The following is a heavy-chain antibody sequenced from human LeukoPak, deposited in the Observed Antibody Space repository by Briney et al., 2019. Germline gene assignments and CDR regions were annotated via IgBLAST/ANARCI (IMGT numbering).Heavy chain of an antibody. CDR3: ASTSMRFLEWLWPPGGDMDV. CDR2: IRYDGSNK. J-gene: IGHJ6*03. Sequence: GRSLRLSCAASGFTFSSYGMHWVRQAPGQGLERVGVIRYDGSNKYYADSLKGRFTIATDDSKNTLYLQMISLIAEDTAVYYCASTSMRFLEWLWPPGGDMDVWGKGTTVTVS. V-gene: IGHV3-33*01. D-gene: IGHD3-3*01. CDR1: GFTFSSYG.